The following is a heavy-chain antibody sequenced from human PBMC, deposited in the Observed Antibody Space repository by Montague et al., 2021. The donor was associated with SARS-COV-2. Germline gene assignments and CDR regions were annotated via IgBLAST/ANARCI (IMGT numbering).Heavy chain of an antibody. D-gene: IGHD2-15*01. CDR3: ARAQNICFIANCVNYFDL. CDR1: GGSTSNYY. Sequence: SETLSLTCSVSGGSTSNYYWTWIRQSPGKGLQWIGYIFYTWSKNFNPSLKTRVSMSLDASKNHFSLRLSAVTAADTARYYCARAQNICFIANCVNYFDLWGQGALVTVSS. V-gene: IGHV4-59*01. J-gene: IGHJ4*02. CDR2: IFYTWSK.